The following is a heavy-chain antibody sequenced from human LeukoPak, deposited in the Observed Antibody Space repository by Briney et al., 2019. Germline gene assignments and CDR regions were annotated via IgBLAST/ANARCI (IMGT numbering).Heavy chain of an antibody. Sequence: GASVKVSRMASGYTFTRYFMHWVRQAPGQGLEWMGWINPNSGGTNYAQKFQGRVTMTSDTSISTAYIELTRLRSDDTAVYYCARDLDGSSGCDYWGQGTLVTVSS. CDR1: GYTFTRYF. D-gene: IGHD6-13*01. J-gene: IGHJ4*02. V-gene: IGHV1-2*02. CDR3: ARDLDGSSGCDY. CDR2: INPNSGGT.